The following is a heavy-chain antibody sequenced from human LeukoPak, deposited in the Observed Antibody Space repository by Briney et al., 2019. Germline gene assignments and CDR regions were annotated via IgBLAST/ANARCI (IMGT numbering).Heavy chain of an antibody. CDR2: IYSGGST. Sequence: QPGGSLRLSCAASGFTVSSNYMSWVRQAPGKGLEWVSVIYSGGSTYYADSVKGRFTISRDNAKNSLYLQMNSLRDEDTAVYYCARGIVGADDAFDIWGQGTMVTVSS. CDR3: ARGIVGADDAFDI. V-gene: IGHV3-66*01. CDR1: GFTVSSNY. D-gene: IGHD1-26*01. J-gene: IGHJ3*02.